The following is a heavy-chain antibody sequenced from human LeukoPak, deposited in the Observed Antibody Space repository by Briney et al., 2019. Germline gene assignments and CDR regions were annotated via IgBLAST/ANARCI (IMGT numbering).Heavy chain of an antibody. V-gene: IGHV4-59*08. J-gene: IGHJ4*02. Sequence: PSETLSLTCTVSGGSISSYYWSWIRQPPGKGLEWIGYIYYSGSTNYNPSLKSRVTISVDTSKNQFSLKLSPVTAADTAVYYCARVMATAERFFDYWGQGTLVTVSS. D-gene: IGHD5-24*01. CDR3: ARVMATAERFFDY. CDR2: IYYSGST. CDR1: GGSISSYY.